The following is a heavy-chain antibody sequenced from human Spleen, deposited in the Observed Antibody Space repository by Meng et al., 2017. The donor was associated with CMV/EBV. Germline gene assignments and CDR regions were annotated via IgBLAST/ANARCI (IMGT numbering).Heavy chain of an antibody. V-gene: IGHV4-34*12. CDR3: VRLPAAGFWSAYYRDYYYYGMDV. D-gene: IGHD3-3*01. J-gene: IGHJ6*02. Sequence: GSLRLSCAVYGGSFSGNYWNWIRQPPGKGLEWIGEIMHSGDTNYNPSLRSRVTISVDTSKNQFSLKLSSVTAADTAVYYCVRLPAAGFWSAYYRDYYYYGMDVWGQGTTVTVSS. CDR2: IMHSGDT. CDR1: GGSFSGNY.